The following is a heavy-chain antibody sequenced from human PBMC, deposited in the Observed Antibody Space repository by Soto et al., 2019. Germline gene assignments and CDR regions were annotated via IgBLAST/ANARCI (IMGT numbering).Heavy chain of an antibody. V-gene: IGHV3-43*01. CDR1: GFTFDDYT. Sequence: EVQLVESGGVVVQPGGSLRLSCAASGFTFDDYTMHWVRQAPGKGLEWVSLISWDGGSTYYADSVKGRFTISRDNSKNSLYLQMNSLRTEDTALYYCAKDIRSSSWYYFDYWGQGTLVTVSS. D-gene: IGHD6-13*01. CDR2: ISWDGGST. CDR3: AKDIRSSSWYYFDY. J-gene: IGHJ4*02.